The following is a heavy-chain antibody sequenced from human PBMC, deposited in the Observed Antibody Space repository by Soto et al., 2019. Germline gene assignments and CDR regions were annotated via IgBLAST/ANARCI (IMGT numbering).Heavy chain of an antibody. CDR1: GYTFTSYA. Sequence: ASVKVSCKASGYTFTSYAMHWVRQAPGQRLEWMGWINAGNGNTKYSQKFQGRDTITRDTSASTAYMELSSLRSEDTAVYYCARDFSKYQPSTGYYQSPYGYWGQGTLVTVSS. D-gene: IGHD3-9*01. CDR2: INAGNGNT. J-gene: IGHJ4*02. CDR3: ARDFSKYQPSTGYYQSPYGY. V-gene: IGHV1-3*01.